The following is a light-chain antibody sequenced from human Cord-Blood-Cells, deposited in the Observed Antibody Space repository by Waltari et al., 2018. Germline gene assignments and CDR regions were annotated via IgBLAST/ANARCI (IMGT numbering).Light chain of an antibody. V-gene: IGLV2-23*02. CDR3: CSYAGSSTFEV. J-gene: IGLJ2*01. CDR1: SSDVGSYNL. CDR2: EVS. Sequence: QSALTQPASVSGSPGQSITISCTGTSSDVGSYNLVSWYQQHPGKAPKLMIYEVSKRPSWVSNRFSGSKSCNTASLTISGLQAEDEADYYCCSYAGSSTFEVFGGGTKLTVL.